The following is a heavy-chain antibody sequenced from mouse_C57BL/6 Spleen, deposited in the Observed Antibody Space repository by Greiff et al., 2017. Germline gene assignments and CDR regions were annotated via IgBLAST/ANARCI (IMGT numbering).Heavy chain of an antibody. CDR3: TKRGNYSWFAY. D-gene: IGHD2-1*01. V-gene: IGHV1-15*01. J-gene: IGHJ3*01. CDR2: IDPETGGT. CDR1: GYTFTDYE. Sequence: QVQLKESGAELVRPGASVTLSCKASGYTFTDYEMHWVKQTPVHGLEWIGAIDPETGGTAYNQKFKGKAILTADKSSSTAYMELRSLTSEDSAVYYCTKRGNYSWFAYWGQGTLVTVSA.